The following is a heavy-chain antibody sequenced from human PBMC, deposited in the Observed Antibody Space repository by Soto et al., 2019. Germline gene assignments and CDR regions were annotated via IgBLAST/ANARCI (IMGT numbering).Heavy chain of an antibody. D-gene: IGHD3-3*01. J-gene: IGHJ4*02. CDR1: GFTFSSYA. Sequence: VGSPRLSCAASGFTFSSYAMSWVRQAPGKGLEWVSAISGSGGSTYYADSVKGRFTISRDNSKNTLYLQMNSLRAEDTAVYYCAKTFWSGYYRPRVFDYWGQGTLVTVSS. CDR2: ISGSGGST. V-gene: IGHV3-23*01. CDR3: AKTFWSGYYRPRVFDY.